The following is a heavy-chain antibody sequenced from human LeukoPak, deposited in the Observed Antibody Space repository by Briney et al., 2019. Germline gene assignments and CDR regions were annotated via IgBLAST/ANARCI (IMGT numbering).Heavy chain of an antibody. Sequence: GGSLRLSCAASGFTFSSYGMHWVRQAPGKGLEWVAVIWYDGSNKYYADSVKGRFTISRDNAKNSLYLQMNSLRAEDTALYYCARTGAGILGYFDYWGQGTLVTVSS. J-gene: IGHJ4*02. V-gene: IGHV3-33*03. D-gene: IGHD3-16*01. CDR3: ARTGAGILGYFDY. CDR2: IWYDGSNK. CDR1: GFTFSSYG.